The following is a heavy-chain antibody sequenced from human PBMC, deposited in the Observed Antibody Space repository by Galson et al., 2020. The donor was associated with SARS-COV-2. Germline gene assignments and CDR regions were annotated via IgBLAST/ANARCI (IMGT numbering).Heavy chain of an antibody. CDR1: GFTFSSYG. J-gene: IGHJ5*02. V-gene: IGHV3-33*06. CDR2: IWYDGSNK. D-gene: IGHD3-22*01. Sequence: GGSLRLSCAASGFTFSSYGMYWVRQAPGKGLEWVAVIWYDGSNKYYADSVKGRFTISRDNSKNTLYLQMNSLRAEDTAVYYCAKGRGYDSSGYYLREFDPWGQGTLVTVSS. CDR3: AKGRGYDSSGYYLREFDP.